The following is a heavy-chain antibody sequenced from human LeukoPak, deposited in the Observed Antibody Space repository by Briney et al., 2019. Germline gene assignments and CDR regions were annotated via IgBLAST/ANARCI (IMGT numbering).Heavy chain of an antibody. Sequence: SETLSLTCTVSGGSISSSSYYWGWIRQPPGKGLEWIGSIYHSGSTNYNPSLKSRVTISVDTSKNQFSLKLSSVTAADTAVYYCAGGYGSRAFDIWGQGTMVTVSS. D-gene: IGHD5-12*01. J-gene: IGHJ3*02. CDR2: IYHSGST. CDR3: AGGYGSRAFDI. V-gene: IGHV4-39*07. CDR1: GGSISSSSYY.